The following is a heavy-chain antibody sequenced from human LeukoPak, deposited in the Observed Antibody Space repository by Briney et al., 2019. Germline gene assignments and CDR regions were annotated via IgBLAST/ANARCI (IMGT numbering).Heavy chain of an antibody. CDR1: GDSMSGYY. J-gene: IGHJ4*02. Sequence: SETLSLTCGVSGDSMSGYYWSWIRQPPGKGLERIGFVYDTGRTTYPAKTNYNPSLAGRVTMSMDTSKNQFSLKLSSVTAADSAVYFCARGHGYNNGYPYFDSWGQGTLVSVSS. CDR2: VYDTGRT. D-gene: IGHD5-12*01. CDR3: ARGHGYNNGYPYFDS. V-gene: IGHV4-59*01.